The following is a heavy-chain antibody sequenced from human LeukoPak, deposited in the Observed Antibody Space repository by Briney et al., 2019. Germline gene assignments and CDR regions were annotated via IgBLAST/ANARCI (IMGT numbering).Heavy chain of an antibody. Sequence: GGSLRLSCTVSGFTVSSNYMSWVRQAPGKGLEWVSVIYSGGSTYYADSVKGRFTISRDNSKNTLYLQMNSLRAEDTAVYYCARDRRRGPMVRGAPAGWRENWFDPWGQGTLVTVSS. CDR1: GFTVSSNY. D-gene: IGHD3-10*01. J-gene: IGHJ5*02. CDR2: IYSGGST. CDR3: ARDRRRGPMVRGAPAGWRENWFDP. V-gene: IGHV3-53*01.